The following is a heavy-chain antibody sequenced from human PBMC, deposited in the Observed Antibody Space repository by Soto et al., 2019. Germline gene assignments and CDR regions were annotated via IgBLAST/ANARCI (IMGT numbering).Heavy chain of an antibody. CDR1: GGTFSSYA. J-gene: IGHJ4*02. Sequence: AVKVSCKASGGTFSSYAISWVRQAPGQGLEWMGGIIPIFGTANYAQKFQGRVTITADESTSTAYMELSSLRSEDTAVYYCARTRIVGATTEIDYWGQGTLVTVSS. D-gene: IGHD1-26*01. V-gene: IGHV1-69*13. CDR3: ARTRIVGATTEIDY. CDR2: IIPIFGTA.